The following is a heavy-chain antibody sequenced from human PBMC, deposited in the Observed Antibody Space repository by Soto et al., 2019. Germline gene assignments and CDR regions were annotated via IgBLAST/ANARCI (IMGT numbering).Heavy chain of an antibody. Sequence: EVQLLESGGGLGQPGGSLRLSCAASGFTFSSYAMSWVRQAPGKGQEWVSIIGVGGGDRYYPESVKGRVTISRDNSGDPRYLEMNSLSDEDTAVYYCARVRFGDLVWGQGTLVTVSS. D-gene: IGHD3-10*01. V-gene: IGHV3-23*01. CDR3: ARVRFGDLV. J-gene: IGHJ4*02. CDR2: IGVGGGDR. CDR1: GFTFSSYA.